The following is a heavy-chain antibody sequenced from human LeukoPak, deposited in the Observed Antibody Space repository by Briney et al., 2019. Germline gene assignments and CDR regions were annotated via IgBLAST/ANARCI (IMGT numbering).Heavy chain of an antibody. V-gene: IGHV4-59*01. CDR3: ARDCYGDSFDY. D-gene: IGHD4-17*01. Sequence: PSETLSLTCTVSGGSISSYYWSWIRQPPGKGLEWIGYIYYSGSTNYNPSLKSRVTISVDTSKNQFSLKLSSVTAADTAVYYCARDCYGDSFDYWGQETLVTVSS. CDR1: GGSISSYY. J-gene: IGHJ4*02. CDR2: IYYSGST.